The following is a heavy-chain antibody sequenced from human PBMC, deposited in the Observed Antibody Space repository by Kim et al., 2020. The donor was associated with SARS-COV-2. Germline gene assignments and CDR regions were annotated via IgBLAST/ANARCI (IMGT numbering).Heavy chain of an antibody. CDR3: AKDHPSSGWPAFDS. V-gene: IGHV3-23*01. D-gene: IGHD6-19*01. J-gene: IGHJ4*02. CDR2: VNNGGNA. CDR1: GFTFSSRD. Sequence: GGSLRLSCAASGFTFSSRDMSWVRQAPGKGPEWVASVNNGGNAYYADSVKARFTVSRDITRDTLYLQMNSLRAEDTALYFCAKDHPSSGWPAFDSWGQGTLVTVTS.